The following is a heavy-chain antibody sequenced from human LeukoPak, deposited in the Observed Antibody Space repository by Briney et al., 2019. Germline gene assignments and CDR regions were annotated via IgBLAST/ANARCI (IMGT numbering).Heavy chain of an antibody. CDR3: ARAWATNFDF. V-gene: IGHV3-21*01. D-gene: IGHD7-27*01. J-gene: IGHJ4*02. CDR1: GFTFSSYS. CDR2: ISSSSSYI. Sequence: GGSLRLSCAASGFTFSSYSMNWVRQAPGKGLGWVSSISSSSSYIYYADSVKGRFTISRDNAKNSLYLQLNGLRAEDTAVYYCARAWATNFDFWGQGTLVTVSS.